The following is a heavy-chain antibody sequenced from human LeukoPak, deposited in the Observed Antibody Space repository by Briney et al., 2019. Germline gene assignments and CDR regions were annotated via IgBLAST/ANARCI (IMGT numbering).Heavy chain of an antibody. CDR1: GFTFSSYG. Sequence: PGGSLRLSCAASGFTFSSYGMHWVRQAPGKGLEWVSYISYDGSNKYYADSVKGRLTISRDNSKNTLYLQMNSLRAEDTAVYYCAKETGRMGYYYYGMNVWGQGTTVTVSS. CDR2: ISYDGSNK. CDR3: AKETGRMGYYYYGMNV. J-gene: IGHJ6*02. D-gene: IGHD2-8*01. V-gene: IGHV3-30*18.